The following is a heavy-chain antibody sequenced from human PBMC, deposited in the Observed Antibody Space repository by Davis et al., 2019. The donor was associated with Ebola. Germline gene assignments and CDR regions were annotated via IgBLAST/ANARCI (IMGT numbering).Heavy chain of an antibody. V-gene: IGHV1-46*01. D-gene: IGHD3-22*01. CDR2: INPSGGST. CDR3: ARGRGHYESSGGDY. CDR1: GYTLTDYQ. J-gene: IGHJ4*02. Sequence: ASVKVSCKASGYTLTDYQMHWVRQAPGQGLEWMGMINPSGGSTSYAQKFQDRITMTRDTSTRTVYMELSSLRSEDTAVYYCARGRGHYESSGGDYWGQGTLVTVSS.